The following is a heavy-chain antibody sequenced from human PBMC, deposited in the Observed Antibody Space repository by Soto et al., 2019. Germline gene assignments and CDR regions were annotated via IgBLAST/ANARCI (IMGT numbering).Heavy chain of an antibody. D-gene: IGHD3-10*01. CDR2: VTAGRGNT. J-gene: IGHJ5*01. Sequence: ASVKVSCKASGYTFTAYTIHWVRQAPGQRLEWMGWVTAGRGNTDYSQKFLGRVTITRDTSASTAYMELYSLRSEDTAVYYCARENPPQAGSYYDSWGQGTLVTVSS. CDR3: ARENPPQAGSYYDS. CDR1: GYTFTAYT. V-gene: IGHV1-3*01.